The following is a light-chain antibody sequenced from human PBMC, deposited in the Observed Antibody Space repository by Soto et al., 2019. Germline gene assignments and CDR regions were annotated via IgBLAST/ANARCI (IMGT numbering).Light chain of an antibody. CDR1: SSDVGGYDY. Sequence: QSVLTQPPSASGSPGQSVTISCTGTSSDVGGYDYVSWYQQQSGEAPKLIIYEVTNRPSGVPDRFSGSKSGNTASLTVSGHQAEDESESYCSSYSCINNVIFGAGTNVTVL. V-gene: IGLV2-8*01. J-gene: IGLJ2*01. CDR2: EVT. CDR3: SSYSCINNVI.